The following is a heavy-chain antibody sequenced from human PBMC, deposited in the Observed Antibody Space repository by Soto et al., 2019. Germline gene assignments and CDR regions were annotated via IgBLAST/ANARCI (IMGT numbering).Heavy chain of an antibody. Sequence: GASVKVSCKASGYTFTSYYMHWVRQAPGQGLEWMGIINPSGGSTSYAQKFQGRVTMTRDTSTSTVYMELSSLRSEDTAVYYCARDTVPHTVTTRSHWFDPWGQGTLVTVSS. CDR3: ARDTVPHTVTTRSHWFDP. V-gene: IGHV1-46*01. CDR1: GYTFTSYY. D-gene: IGHD4-17*01. CDR2: INPSGGST. J-gene: IGHJ5*02.